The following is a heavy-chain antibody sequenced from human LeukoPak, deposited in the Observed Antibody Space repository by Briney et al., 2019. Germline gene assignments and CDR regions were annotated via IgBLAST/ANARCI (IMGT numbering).Heavy chain of an antibody. J-gene: IGHJ4*02. D-gene: IGHD6-13*01. V-gene: IGHV5-51*01. CDR2: INPGNSDT. Sequence: GESLKISCKGSGYGFTTCWIGWVRQMPGKGLEWMGVINPGNSDTRYSPSFQGQVTISADKSITTAYLQWSSLKASDTAMYYCARLRWAAGDGYYFDYWGQGTPVTISS. CDR3: ARLRWAAGDGYYFDY. CDR1: GYGFTTCW.